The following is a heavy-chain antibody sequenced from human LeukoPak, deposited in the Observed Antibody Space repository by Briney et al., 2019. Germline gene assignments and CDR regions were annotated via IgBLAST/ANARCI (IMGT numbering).Heavy chain of an antibody. CDR1: GYTFTGYY. J-gene: IGHJ5*02. Sequence: ASVKVSCKASGYTFTGYYMHWVRQAPGQGLEWMGWINPNSGGTNYAQKFQGRVTMTRDTSISTAYMELSRLRSDDTAVYYCAREYNGYDSWFDPWGQGTLVTVSS. CDR2: INPNSGGT. D-gene: IGHD5-12*01. V-gene: IGHV1-2*02. CDR3: AREYNGYDSWFDP.